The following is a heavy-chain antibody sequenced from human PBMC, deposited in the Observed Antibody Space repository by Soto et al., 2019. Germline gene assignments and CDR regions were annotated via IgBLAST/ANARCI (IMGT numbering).Heavy chain of an antibody. CDR1: GGSISSYY. D-gene: IGHD6-13*01. CDR3: ARGFYISSYWQQLAHFDY. CDR2: IYYSGST. Sequence: SETLSLTCTVSGGSISSYYWSWIRQPPGKGLEWIGYIYYSGSTNYNPSLKSRVTISVDTSKNQFSLKLSSVTAADTAVYYCARGFYISSYWQQLAHFDYWGQGTLVTVSS. V-gene: IGHV4-59*01. J-gene: IGHJ4*02.